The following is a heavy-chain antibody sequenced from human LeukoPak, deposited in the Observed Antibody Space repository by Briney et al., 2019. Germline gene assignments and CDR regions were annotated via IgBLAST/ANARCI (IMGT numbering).Heavy chain of an antibody. Sequence: PGGSLRLSCAASGFSFSYYWMHWVRHVPGKGLVWVSRVNNDGSITNYADSVKGRFTISRDNAKNTLFLQMNSLRADDTAVYYCARDGPYDILTGYPGDYWGRGTLVTVSS. J-gene: IGHJ4*02. CDR2: VNNDGSIT. D-gene: IGHD3-9*01. V-gene: IGHV3-74*01. CDR3: ARDGPYDILTGYPGDY. CDR1: GFSFSYYW.